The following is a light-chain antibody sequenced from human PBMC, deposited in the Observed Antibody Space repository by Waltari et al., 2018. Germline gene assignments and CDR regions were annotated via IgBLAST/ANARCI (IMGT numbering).Light chain of an antibody. Sequence: DIQMTQSPSSLSASVGDTVTIPCQASQDIGNYLNWHQQKPGKAPQLLIYDASNLETGVPSRFSGSGSGTDFTFTITGLQPEDVATYYCQQYNDLPPDTFGQGTRLEIK. CDR1: QDIGNY. V-gene: IGKV1-33*01. CDR2: DAS. CDR3: QQYNDLPPDT. J-gene: IGKJ2*01.